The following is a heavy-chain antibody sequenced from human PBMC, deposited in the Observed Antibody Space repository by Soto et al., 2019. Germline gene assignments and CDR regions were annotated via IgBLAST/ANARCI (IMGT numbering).Heavy chain of an antibody. CDR2: IRSNINGGTA. CDR3: TKERPWTCGGVIAT. Sequence: EVQLVESGGGLVNPGGFLRLSCAASGLNFGDAWMTWVRQAPGKGPEWVGLIRSNINGGTADYAAPVKGRFILSRDDSKSTVYLQMNSLKTEDTAVYYCTKERPWTCGGVIATWGQGTVVTVSS. D-gene: IGHD3-16*02. CDR1: GLNFGDAW. J-gene: IGHJ3*01. V-gene: IGHV3-15*01.